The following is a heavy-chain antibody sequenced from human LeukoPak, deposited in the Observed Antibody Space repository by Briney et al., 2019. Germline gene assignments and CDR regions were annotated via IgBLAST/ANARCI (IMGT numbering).Heavy chain of an antibody. V-gene: IGHV5-51*01. CDR2: IYPGDSDT. Sequence: GESLKISCKGSGYSFPNYWIGWVRQMPGKGLEWMVIIYPGDSDTRYSPSFQGQVTISADKSISTAYLQWSSLKASDTAMYYCARGVGYDSSGYYSIPYFDYWGQGTLVTVSS. CDR1: GYSFPNYW. J-gene: IGHJ4*02. D-gene: IGHD3-22*01. CDR3: ARGVGYDSSGYYSIPYFDY.